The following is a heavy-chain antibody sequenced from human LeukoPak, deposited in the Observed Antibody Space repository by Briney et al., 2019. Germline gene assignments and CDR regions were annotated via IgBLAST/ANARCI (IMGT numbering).Heavy chain of an antibody. D-gene: IGHD6-19*01. J-gene: IGHJ1*01. CDR2: IYSGGIT. CDR3: ARLSTGWYFQR. CDR1: GGSTSSFY. Sequence: PSETLSLTCTVSGGSTSSFYWSWIRQPAGKGLEWIGRIYSGGITNYNPSLKSRVTMSEDTSKNQFSLGLNSVTAADTAVYYCARLSTGWYFQRWGQGTLVSVSS. V-gene: IGHV4-4*07.